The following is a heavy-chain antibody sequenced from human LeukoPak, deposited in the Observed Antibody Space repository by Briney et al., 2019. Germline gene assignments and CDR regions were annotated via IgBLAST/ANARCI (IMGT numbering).Heavy chain of an antibody. Sequence: SETLSLTCTVSGGSIITGSYYWSWIRQPAGKGLEWIGRVYSGGSTHYNPSLKSRVTISIDTSKNQFSLHLTSVTAADTAVYYCARRSLTALSWFGPWGQGALVTVSS. D-gene: IGHD5-18*01. CDR2: VYSGGST. CDR3: ARRSLTALSWFGP. V-gene: IGHV4-61*02. CDR1: GGSIITGSYY. J-gene: IGHJ5*02.